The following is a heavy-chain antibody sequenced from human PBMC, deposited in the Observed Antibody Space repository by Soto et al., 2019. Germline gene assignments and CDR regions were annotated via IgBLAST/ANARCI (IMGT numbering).Heavy chain of an antibody. CDR1: GGSFSGYY. J-gene: IGHJ6*04. Sequence: SETLSLTCAVYGGSFSGYYWSWIRQPPGKGLEWIGEINHSGSTNYNPSLKSRVTISVDTSKNQFSLKLSSVTAADTAVYYCARPLPKNPCYYYCGWDVWGKGTRGTVAS. CDR2: INHSGST. CDR3: ARPLPKNPCYYYCGWDV. V-gene: IGHV4-34*01.